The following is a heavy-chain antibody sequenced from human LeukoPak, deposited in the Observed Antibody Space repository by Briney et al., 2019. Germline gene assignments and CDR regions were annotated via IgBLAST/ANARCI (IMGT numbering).Heavy chain of an antibody. Sequence: PGGSLRLSCAASGFTFSDYYMSWIRQAPGKGLEWVSYISSSGSYIYYADSMKGRFTISRDNAKNSLYLQMNSLRAEDTAVYYCARATYSNYVFAFDIWGQGTMVTVSS. D-gene: IGHD4-11*01. CDR2: ISSSGSYI. CDR3: ARATYSNYVFAFDI. CDR1: GFTFSDYY. J-gene: IGHJ3*02. V-gene: IGHV3-11*04.